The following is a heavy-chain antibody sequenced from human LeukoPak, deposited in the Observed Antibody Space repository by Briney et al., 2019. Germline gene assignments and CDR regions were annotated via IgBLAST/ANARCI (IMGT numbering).Heavy chain of an antibody. CDR1: GGTFSSYA. J-gene: IGHJ4*02. CDR2: IIPILGIA. Sequence: GSSVKVSCKASGGTFSSYAISWVRQAPGQGLEWMGRIIPILGIANYAQKFQGRVTITADKSTSTAYMELSSLRSEDTAVYYCARDSVYYDSSGRNYDYWGQGTLVTVSS. V-gene: IGHV1-69*04. CDR3: ARDSVYYDSSGRNYDY. D-gene: IGHD3-22*01.